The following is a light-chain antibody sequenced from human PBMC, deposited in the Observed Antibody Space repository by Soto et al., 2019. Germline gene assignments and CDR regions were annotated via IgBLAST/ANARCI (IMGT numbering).Light chain of an antibody. J-gene: IGKJ4*01. CDR2: DAS. CDR3: QQYGSSPA. Sequence: EIVLTQSPGTLSLSPGERATLSCRASQSVSSGYLAWYQHKPGQAPRLLIYDASSRATGIPDRFSGSGSGTDFTLTISILEPEYFAVYYCQQYGSSPAFGGGTKVEIK. V-gene: IGKV3-20*01. CDR1: QSVSSGY.